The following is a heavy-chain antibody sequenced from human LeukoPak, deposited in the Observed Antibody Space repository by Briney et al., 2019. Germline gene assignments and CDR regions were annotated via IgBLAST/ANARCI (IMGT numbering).Heavy chain of an antibody. Sequence: GGSLRLSCAASGFTFSNYAMSWVRQAPGEGLEWVSAVNGVGGAYYADSVKGRFTIYRDNSKNTLYLQMNSLRVEDTAVYYCVGRPTVVTPTALVYWGQGTLVIVSS. CDR1: GFTFSNYA. V-gene: IGHV3-23*01. D-gene: IGHD4-23*01. CDR3: VGRPTVVTPTALVY. J-gene: IGHJ4*02. CDR2: VNGVGGA.